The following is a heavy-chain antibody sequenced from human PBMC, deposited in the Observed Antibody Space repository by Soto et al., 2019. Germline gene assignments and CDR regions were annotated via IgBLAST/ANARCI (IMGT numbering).Heavy chain of an antibody. Sequence: GSLRLSCSASGFTFSSYAMHWVRQAPGKGLEYVSAISSNGGSTYYADSVKGRFTISRDNSKNTLYLQMSSLRAEDTAVYYCVKDFHPHNIAMVREDLDYWGQGTLVTVSS. D-gene: IGHD5-18*01. V-gene: IGHV3-64D*06. J-gene: IGHJ4*02. CDR3: VKDFHPHNIAMVREDLDY. CDR1: GFTFSSYA. CDR2: ISSNGGST.